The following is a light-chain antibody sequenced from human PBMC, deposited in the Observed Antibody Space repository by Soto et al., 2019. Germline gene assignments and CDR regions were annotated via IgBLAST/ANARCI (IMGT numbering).Light chain of an antibody. CDR3: QQYGSSRQT. CDR1: QSVSRSY. J-gene: IGKJ1*01. V-gene: IGKV3-20*01. CDR2: GPS. Sequence: EMVLTQSPGTLSLSSGARATLSCRSSQSVSRSYLAWYQQKPGQAPRPLSYGPSSRATGIPDMFSGSGSGKDFTLTISRQEPEGFEVYYCQQYGSSRQTLSQATKVDI.